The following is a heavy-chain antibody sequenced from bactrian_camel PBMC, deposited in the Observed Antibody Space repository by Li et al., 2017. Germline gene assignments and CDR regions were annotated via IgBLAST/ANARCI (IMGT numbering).Heavy chain of an antibody. Sequence: VQLVESGGGSVQAGGSLRLSCAASGSGYISGTACMGWFRQVPGKEREGVAAIAPATGTTFYSGSVKGRFTISRDKAKNTVDLQMNNLTPDDTAMYYCALEPHCTALSGWWTYRYDSRGQGTQVTVS. CDR3: ALEPHCTALSGWWTYRYDS. CDR2: IAPATGTT. CDR1: GSGYISGTAC. J-gene: IGHJ4*01. D-gene: IGHD5*01. V-gene: IGHV3-3*01.